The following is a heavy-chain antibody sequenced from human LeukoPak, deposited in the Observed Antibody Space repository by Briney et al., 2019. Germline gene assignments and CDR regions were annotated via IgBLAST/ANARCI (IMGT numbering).Heavy chain of an antibody. CDR1: GFTFSSYA. J-gene: IGHJ6*02. D-gene: IGHD2-2*01. V-gene: IGHV3-30-3*01. Sequence: TGGSLRLSCAASGFTFSSYAMHWVRQAPGKGLEWVAVISYDGSNKYYADSVRGRFTISRDNSKNTLYLQTNSLRAEDTAVYYCARDLGCSSTSCYVDYYYYGMDVWGQGTTVTVSS. CDR2: ISYDGSNK. CDR3: ARDLGCSSTSCYVDYYYYGMDV.